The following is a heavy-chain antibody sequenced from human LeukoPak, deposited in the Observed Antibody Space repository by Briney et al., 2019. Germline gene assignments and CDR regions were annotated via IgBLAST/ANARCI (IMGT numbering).Heavy chain of an antibody. D-gene: IGHD3-10*01. J-gene: IGHJ4*02. V-gene: IGHV5-51*01. Sequence: GESLKISCKGSGYNFLSYWIAWVRQMPGKGLEWMGTIYPGDSDTRYSPSFQGQVTISADKSISTAYLQWSSLKASDTAIYYCARPAYYGSGSYSFDYWGQGPLVTVSS. CDR1: GYNFLSYW. CDR3: ARPAYYGSGSYSFDY. CDR2: IYPGDSDT.